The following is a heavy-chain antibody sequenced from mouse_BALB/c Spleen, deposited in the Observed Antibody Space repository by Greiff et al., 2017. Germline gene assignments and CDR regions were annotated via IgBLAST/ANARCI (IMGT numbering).Heavy chain of an antibody. CDR2: IYPGSGST. Sequence: LQQPGSELVRPGASVKLSCKASGYTFTSYWMHWVKQRPGQGLEWIGNIYPGSGSTNYDEKFKSKATLTVDTSSSTAYMQLSSLTSEDAAVYYCTRWGGNYDWYFDVWGAGTTVTVSS. D-gene: IGHD2-1*01. CDR3: TRWGGNYDWYFDV. V-gene: IGHV1S22*01. CDR1: GYTFTSYW. J-gene: IGHJ1*01.